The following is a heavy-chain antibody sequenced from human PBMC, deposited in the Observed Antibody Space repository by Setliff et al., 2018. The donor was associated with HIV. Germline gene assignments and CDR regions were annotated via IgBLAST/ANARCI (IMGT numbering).Heavy chain of an antibody. CDR2: ISRDSGSI. V-gene: IGHV3-9*01. J-gene: IGHJ4*02. CDR3: AREQGRRVEY. CDR1: GFTFDDYA. D-gene: IGHD1-1*01. Sequence: GGSLRLSCAASGFTFDDYAMHWVRQAPGKGLEWVSSISRDSGSINYADSVKGRFTVSRDNAENSLFLQMNSLRVEDTALYYCAREQGRRVEYWGQGTQVTVSS.